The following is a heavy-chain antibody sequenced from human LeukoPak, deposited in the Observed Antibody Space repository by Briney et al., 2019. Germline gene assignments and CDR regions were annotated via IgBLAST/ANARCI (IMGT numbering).Heavy chain of an antibody. CDR2: ISYDGSKK. Sequence: GGSLRLSCAASGFIFSISDMHWVRRAPGKGLQWVAFISYDGSKKHCADSVQGRCTISRDNSKNTLSLQLNSLRPDDTAVFYCSQGLLSWGQGTLLTVAA. V-gene: IGHV3-30*02. J-gene: IGHJ5*02. CDR3: SQGLLS. CDR1: GFIFSISD.